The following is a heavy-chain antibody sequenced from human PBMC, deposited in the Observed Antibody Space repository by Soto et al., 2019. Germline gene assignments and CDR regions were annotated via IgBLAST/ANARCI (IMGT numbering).Heavy chain of an antibody. V-gene: IGHV1-46*01. CDR2: INPNGGGT. D-gene: IGHD6-13*01. Sequence: QVQLVQSGAEVKKPGASVKVSCKASGYVFTNYFMHWVRQAPGQGLEWMGIINPNGGGTSYAQKIEGRVTMTRDSATSTLYTDLSRLTYEDTALYFLATDVGTNSWSSDYGREVWGQGTSVTVSS. J-gene: IGHJ6*02. CDR1: GYVFTNYF. CDR3: ATDVGTNSWSSDYGREV.